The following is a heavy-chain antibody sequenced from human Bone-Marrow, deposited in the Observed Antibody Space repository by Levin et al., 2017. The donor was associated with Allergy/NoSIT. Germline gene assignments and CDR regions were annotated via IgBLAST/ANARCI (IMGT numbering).Heavy chain of an antibody. D-gene: IGHD5-12*01. CDR1: GFSLNSSGMG. Sequence: SGPTLVKPTQTLTLTCTFSGFSLNSSGMGVHWLRQPPGKALEWLAPTYWYDDKRYTPSLRNRLTITKDTSNDQVVLRMTNMDPIDTAKEYGAATVATIGLDVWGQGTTVTVS. CDR2: TYWYDDK. CDR3: AATVATIGLDV. J-gene: IGHJ6*02. V-gene: IGHV2-5*01.